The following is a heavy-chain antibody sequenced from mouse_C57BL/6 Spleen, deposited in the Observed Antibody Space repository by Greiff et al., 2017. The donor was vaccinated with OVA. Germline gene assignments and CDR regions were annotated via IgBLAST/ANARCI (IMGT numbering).Heavy chain of an antibody. CDR3: ARGGRLRDDAMDY. D-gene: IGHD2-2*01. CDR2: INSDGSST. Sequence: EVKLVESEGGLVQPGSSMKLSCTASGFTFSDYYMAWVSQVPEKGLEWVANINSDGSSTYYLDSLKSRFSISRDNAKNILYLQMSSLKSEDTATYYCARGGRLRDDAMDYWGQGTSGTVSS. V-gene: IGHV5-16*01. CDR1: GFTFSDYY. J-gene: IGHJ4*01.